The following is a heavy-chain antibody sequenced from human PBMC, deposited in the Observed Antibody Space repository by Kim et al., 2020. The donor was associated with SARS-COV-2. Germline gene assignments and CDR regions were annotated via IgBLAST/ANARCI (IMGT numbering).Heavy chain of an antibody. D-gene: IGHD4-17*01. V-gene: IGHV3-23*01. J-gene: IGHJ5*02. Sequence: DSVKGRFTISRDNSKNTLYLQMNSLRAEDTAVYYCAKDATVTTHNWFDPWGQGTLVTVSS. CDR3: AKDATVTTHNWFDP.